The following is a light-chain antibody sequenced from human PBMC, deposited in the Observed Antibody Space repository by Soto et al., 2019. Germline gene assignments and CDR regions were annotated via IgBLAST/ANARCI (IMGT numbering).Light chain of an antibody. CDR1: SSNIGSNT. J-gene: IGLJ2*01. CDR3: ASWDDSLNGHVV. V-gene: IGLV1-44*01. Sequence: QSVLTQPPSASGTPGQRVTISCSGSSSNIGSNTVNWYQQITGTAPKLLIYNDNQRPSGVPDRYSGSKSGTSGSLAISGLQSEDEGDSYCASWDDSLNGHVVFGGGTKLTVL. CDR2: NDN.